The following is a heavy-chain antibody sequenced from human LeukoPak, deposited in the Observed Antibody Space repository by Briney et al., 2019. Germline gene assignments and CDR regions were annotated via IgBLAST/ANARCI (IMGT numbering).Heavy chain of an antibody. D-gene: IGHD3-22*01. CDR2: ITHRGST. V-gene: IGHV4-34*01. Sequence: KPSETLSLTCAVYGGSFSGYYWTWIRQPPGKGLEWIGDITHRGSTNYNASLESRVTVSVDTSKNQFSLHLTSVTAADTAVYYCARGRRYTESSYDSKLGYYFDSWGQGALVTVSS. CDR1: GGSFSGYY. J-gene: IGHJ4*02. CDR3: ARGRRYTESSYDSKLGYYFDS.